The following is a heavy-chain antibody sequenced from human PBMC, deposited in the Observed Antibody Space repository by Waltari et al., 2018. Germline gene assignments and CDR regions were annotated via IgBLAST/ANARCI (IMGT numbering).Heavy chain of an antibody. CDR1: AGPSRRSTYH. J-gene: IGHJ5*02. D-gene: IGHD3-16*01. V-gene: IGHV4-39*07. CDR2: IYYSGST. CDR3: ARDRGEGFDP. Sequence: QLQLQESGPGLVKPSETLSLTCTVPAGPSRRSTYHRGWIRQPPGKGLEWIGSIYYSGSTYYNPSLKSRVTISVDTSKNQFSLKLSSVTAADTAVYYCARDRGEGFDPWGQGTLVTVSS.